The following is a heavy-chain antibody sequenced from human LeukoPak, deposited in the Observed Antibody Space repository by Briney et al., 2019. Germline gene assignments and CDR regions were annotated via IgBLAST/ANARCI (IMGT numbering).Heavy chain of an antibody. CDR3: AKLAWSLKYYFDY. Sequence: PGGTLRLSCAASGFTFSSYGMNWVRQAPGKGLEWVSAISGSGGSTHYADSVKGRFTISRDNSKNTLYLQMNSLRAEDTAVYYCAKLAWSLKYYFDYWGQGTLVTVSS. D-gene: IGHD2-15*01. J-gene: IGHJ4*02. CDR2: ISGSGGST. V-gene: IGHV3-23*01. CDR1: GFTFSSYG.